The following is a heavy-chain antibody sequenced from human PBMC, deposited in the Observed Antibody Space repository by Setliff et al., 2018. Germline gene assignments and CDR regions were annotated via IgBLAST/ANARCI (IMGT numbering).Heavy chain of an antibody. Sequence: GSLRLSCAASGFTFSSYAMSWVRQAPGKGLEWVSAISGSGGSTYYADSVKGRFTNSRDNSKNTLYLQMNSLRAEDTAVYYCAKRDYYDSSGYLLPYMDVWGKGTTVTVSS. J-gene: IGHJ6*03. CDR2: ISGSGGST. CDR3: AKRDYYDSSGYLLPYMDV. V-gene: IGHV3-23*01. CDR1: GFTFSSYA. D-gene: IGHD3-22*01.